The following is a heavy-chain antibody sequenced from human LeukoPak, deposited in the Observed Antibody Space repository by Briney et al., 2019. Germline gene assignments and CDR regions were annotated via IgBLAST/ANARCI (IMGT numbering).Heavy chain of an antibody. CDR3: ARGQYSGYDSLDY. CDR2: IYPGDSDT. CDR1: GYSFTSYW. D-gene: IGHD5-12*01. Sequence: GESLQISCQGSGYSFTSYWIGWVRQMPGKGLEWMGIIYPGDSDTRYSPSFQGQVTISADKSISTAYLQWSSLKASDTAMYYCARGQYSGYDSLDYWGQGTLVTVSS. V-gene: IGHV5-51*01. J-gene: IGHJ4*02.